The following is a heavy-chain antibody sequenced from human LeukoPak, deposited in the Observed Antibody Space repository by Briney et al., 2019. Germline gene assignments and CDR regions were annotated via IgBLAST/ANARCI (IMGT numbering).Heavy chain of an antibody. D-gene: IGHD6-13*01. J-gene: IGHJ6*02. Sequence: ASVKVSCKASGYTFTSYGISRVRQAPGQGLEWMGWISAYNGNTNYAQKLQGRVTMTTDTSTSTAYMELRSLRSDDTAVYYCARAPAIAAAGTSYGMDVWGQGTTVTVSS. V-gene: IGHV1-18*01. CDR1: GYTFTSYG. CDR3: ARAPAIAAAGTSYGMDV. CDR2: ISAYNGNT.